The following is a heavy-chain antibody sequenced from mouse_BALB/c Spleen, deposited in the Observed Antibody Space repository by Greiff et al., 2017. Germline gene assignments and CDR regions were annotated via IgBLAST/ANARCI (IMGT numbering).Heavy chain of an antibody. CDR1: GYTFTDYW. J-gene: IGHJ3*01. V-gene: IGHV1-69*01. CDR3: ARAYYGYQAWFAY. D-gene: IGHD2-9*01. CDR2: IDTSDSYT. Sequence: QVQLQQPGAELVMPGASVKMSCKASGYTFTDYWMHWVKQRPGQGLEWIGAIDTSDSYTSYNQKFKGKATLTVDESSSTAYMQLSSLTSEDSAVYYCARAYYGYQAWFAYWGQGTLVTVSA.